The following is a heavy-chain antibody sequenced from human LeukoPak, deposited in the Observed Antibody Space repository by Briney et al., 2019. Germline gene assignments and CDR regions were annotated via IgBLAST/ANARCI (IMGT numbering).Heavy chain of an antibody. CDR3: ARLIRATNGMDV. Sequence: PSETLSLTCGVSGDSISSGGYSWSWIRQPPGKGLEWIGYIYHSGSTYYNPSLKSRVTISVDRSKNQFSLKLSSVTAADTAVYYCARLIRATNGMDVWGQGTTVTASS. V-gene: IGHV4-30-2*01. CDR1: GDSISSGGYS. D-gene: IGHD1-26*01. J-gene: IGHJ6*02. CDR2: IYHSGST.